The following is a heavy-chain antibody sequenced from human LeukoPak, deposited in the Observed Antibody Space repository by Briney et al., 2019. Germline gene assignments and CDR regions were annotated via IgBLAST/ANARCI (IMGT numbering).Heavy chain of an antibody. CDR1: GGSFSGYY. V-gene: IGHV4-34*01. D-gene: IGHD3-22*01. CDR3: ARGPTSTYYRAFDI. Sequence: PSETLSLTCAVYGGSFSGYYWSWIRQPPGKGLEWIGEINHSGSTNYNPSLKSRVTISVDTSKNQFSLKLSSVTAADTAVYYCARGPTSTYYRAFDIWGRGPMVTVSS. J-gene: IGHJ3*02. CDR2: INHSGST.